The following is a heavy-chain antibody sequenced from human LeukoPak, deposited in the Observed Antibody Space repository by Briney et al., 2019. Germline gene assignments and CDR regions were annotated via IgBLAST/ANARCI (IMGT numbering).Heavy chain of an antibody. J-gene: IGHJ3*02. D-gene: IGHD5-24*01. CDR3: AREDDVSWGMTTTAGYDAFDI. CDR1: GGSFSGYY. V-gene: IGHV4-34*01. Sequence: PSETLSLTCAVYGGSFSGYYWSWIRQPPGKGLEWIGEINHSGSTNYNPSLKSRVTISVDASKNQFSLRLSSVTAADTAVYYCAREDDVSWGMTTTAGYDAFDIWGQGTMVTVSS. CDR2: INHSGST.